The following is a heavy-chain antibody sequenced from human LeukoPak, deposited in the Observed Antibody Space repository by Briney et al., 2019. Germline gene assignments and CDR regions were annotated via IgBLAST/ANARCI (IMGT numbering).Heavy chain of an antibody. CDR2: IRYDGSNK. V-gene: IGHV3-30*02. Sequence: PGGSLRLSCAASGFTFSSCGMHWVRQAPGKGLEWVAFIRYDGSNKYYADSVKGRFTISRDNSKNTLYLQMNSLRAEDTAVYYCARDDPYGDYSGGTAFDIWGQGTMVTVSS. J-gene: IGHJ3*02. CDR3: ARDDPYGDYSGGTAFDI. CDR1: GFTFSSCG. D-gene: IGHD4-17*01.